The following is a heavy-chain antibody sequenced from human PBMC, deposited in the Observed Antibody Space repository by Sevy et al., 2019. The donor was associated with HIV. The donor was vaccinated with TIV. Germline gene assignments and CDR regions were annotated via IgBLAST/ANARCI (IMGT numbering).Heavy chain of an antibody. J-gene: IGHJ6*03. CDR2: IKQDGSEK. V-gene: IGHV3-7*03. Sequence: GGSLRLSCAASGFTFSSYWMSWVRQAPGKGLEWVANIKQDGSEKYYVDSVKGRFTISRDNAKNSLYLQMNSLRAEDTAVYYCAREVIKGFGHYSSYLDVWGKRTKVTVSS. CDR3: AREVIKGFGHYSSYLDV. CDR1: GFTFSSYW. D-gene: IGHD3-16*02.